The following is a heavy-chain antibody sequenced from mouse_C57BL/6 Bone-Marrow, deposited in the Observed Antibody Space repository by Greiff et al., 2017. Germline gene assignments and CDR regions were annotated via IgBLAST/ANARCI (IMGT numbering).Heavy chain of an antibody. CDR1: GYTFTGYW. D-gene: IGHD1-3*01. V-gene: IGHV1-9*01. CDR2: ILPGSGST. Sequence: VQLQQSGAELMKPGASVKLSCKATGYTFTGYWIEWVKQRPGHGLEWIGEILPGSGSTNYNEKFKGKATFTADPSSNTAYLQLISLTTDDSAIYYCARWTTEVNFYYWGQGTTLTVSS. CDR3: ARWTTEVNFYY. J-gene: IGHJ2*01.